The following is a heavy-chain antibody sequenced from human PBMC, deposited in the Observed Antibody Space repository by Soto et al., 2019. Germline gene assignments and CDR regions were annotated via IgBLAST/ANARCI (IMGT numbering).Heavy chain of an antibody. D-gene: IGHD1-1*01. Sequence: GGSLRLSCAASGFTFRGDAMSWVRQATGKGLELVSSISGSGEMTHYAESVKGRFTISRDNSKNTLYLQMESLRAEDTALYYCARSEMTYNWNDWGQGTLVTVSS. CDR3: ARSEMTYNWND. V-gene: IGHV3-23*01. CDR1: GFTFRGDA. CDR2: ISGSGEMT. J-gene: IGHJ4*02.